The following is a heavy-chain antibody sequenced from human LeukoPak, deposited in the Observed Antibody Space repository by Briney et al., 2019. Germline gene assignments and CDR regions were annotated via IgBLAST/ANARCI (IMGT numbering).Heavy chain of an antibody. CDR3: AKDSNGWYQRGSNYFDY. J-gene: IGHJ4*02. V-gene: IGHV3-7*03. CDR2: IKQDETEK. D-gene: IGHD6-19*01. Sequence: GGSLRLSCTASGFTFSNFWMGWVRQAPGKGLEWVANIKQDETEKFYLGSVKGRFTISRDNAKNSLYLQMNSLRAEDTAEYYCAKDSNGWYQRGSNYFDYWGQGTLVTVSS. CDR1: GFTFSNFW.